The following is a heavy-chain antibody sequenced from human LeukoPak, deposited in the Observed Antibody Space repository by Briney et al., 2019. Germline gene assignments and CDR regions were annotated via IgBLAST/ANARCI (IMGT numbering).Heavy chain of an antibody. V-gene: IGHV4-39*07. CDR2: IYYSGST. J-gene: IGHJ6*02. Sequence: PSETLSLTCTVSGGSISSSSYYWGWIRQPPGKGLEWIGSIYYSGSTYYNPSLKSRVTISVDTSKNQFSLKLSSVTAADTAVYYCARDEVATIMSYYYGMDVWGQGTTVTVSS. D-gene: IGHD5-12*01. CDR1: GGSISSSSYY. CDR3: ARDEVATIMSYYYGMDV.